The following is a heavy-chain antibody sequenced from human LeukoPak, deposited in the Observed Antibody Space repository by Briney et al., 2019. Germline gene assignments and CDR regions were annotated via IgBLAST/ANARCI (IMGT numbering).Heavy chain of an antibody. D-gene: IGHD2-8*02. CDR2: INPNSGGT. CDR3: ARAGGSLGELNWALNQH. Sequence: ASVKVSCKASGYTFTGYYMHWGRQAPGQGLEWMGRINPNSGGTNYAQKFQGRVTMTRDTSISTAYMDLSRLRSDDTAVYYCARAGGSLGELNWALNQHWGQGTLVTVSS. V-gene: IGHV1-2*06. J-gene: IGHJ1*01. CDR1: GYTFTGYY.